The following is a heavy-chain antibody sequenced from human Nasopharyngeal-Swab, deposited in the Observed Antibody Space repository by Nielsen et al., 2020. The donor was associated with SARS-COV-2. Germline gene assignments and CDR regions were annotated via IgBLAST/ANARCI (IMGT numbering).Heavy chain of an antibody. V-gene: IGHV3-13*05. CDR2: IGTAGNP. Sequence: GESLKISCTASGFTFSNFDMHWVRQRPGKGLEWVSGIGTAGNPYPPGSVKGQFTTSRENANNSLYLQMDSLRAGDTAVYYCARRGVSNGFDMWGQGTMVTVSS. J-gene: IGHJ3*02. CDR1: GFTFSNFD. D-gene: IGHD3-10*01. CDR3: ARRGVSNGFDM.